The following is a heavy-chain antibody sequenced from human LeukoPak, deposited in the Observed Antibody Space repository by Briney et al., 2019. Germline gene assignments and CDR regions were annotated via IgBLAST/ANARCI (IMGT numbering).Heavy chain of an antibody. CDR2: INPDSGGT. J-gene: IGHJ4*02. Sequence: GASVKVSCKASGYTFTGYYMHWVRQAPGQGLEWMGWINPDSGGTNYAQKFQGRVTMTRDTSISTAYMELSRLRSDDTAVYYCARGGGYSYGYSSPELALAHWGQGTLVTVSS. CDR1: GYTFTGYY. CDR3: ARGGGYSYGYSSPELALAH. D-gene: IGHD5-18*01. V-gene: IGHV1-2*02.